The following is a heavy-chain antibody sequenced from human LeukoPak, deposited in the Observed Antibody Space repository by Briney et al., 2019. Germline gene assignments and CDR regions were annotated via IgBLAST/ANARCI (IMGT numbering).Heavy chain of an antibody. D-gene: IGHD3-10*01. V-gene: IGHV3-30-3*01. CDR2: ISYDGSKK. CDR3: ARVAETGSYYNHDDY. Sequence: GGSLRLSCAASGFTFSSYGMHWVRQAPGKGLEWVAVISYDGSKKNYADSVKGRFTISRDNSKNTLYLQMNSLSVQDTAVYYCARVAETGSYYNHDDYWGQGTLVTVSS. J-gene: IGHJ4*02. CDR1: GFTFSSYG.